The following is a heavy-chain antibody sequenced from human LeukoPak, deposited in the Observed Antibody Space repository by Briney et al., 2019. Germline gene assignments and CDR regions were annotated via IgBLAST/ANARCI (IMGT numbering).Heavy chain of an antibody. CDR1: GDSITSGSFY. J-gene: IGHJ3*02. CDR2: ISTSGST. D-gene: IGHD2-21*01. Sequence: SETLSLTCTVSGDSITSGSFYWSWIRQPAGKGLEWIGHISTSGSTNYNPSLKSRVTISLDTSKNQFSLRLSSVTGADTAFYYCARYIVSHPHDAFDIWGQGTMVTVSS. CDR3: ARYIVSHPHDAFDI. V-gene: IGHV4-61*09.